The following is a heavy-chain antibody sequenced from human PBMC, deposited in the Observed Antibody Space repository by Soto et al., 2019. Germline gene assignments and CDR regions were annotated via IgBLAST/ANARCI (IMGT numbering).Heavy chain of an antibody. V-gene: IGHV1-24*01. CDR3: ATVTYCSSTRCYYYFDY. CDR1: GYTLTELS. J-gene: IGHJ4*02. CDR2: FDPEDGET. D-gene: IGHD2-2*01. Sequence: ASVKVSCKVSGYTLTELSMHWVRQAPGKGLEWMGGFDPEDGETIYAQKFQGRVTMTEDTSTDTAYMELSSLRSEDTAVYYCATVTYCSSTRCYYYFDYWGQGTLVTVSS.